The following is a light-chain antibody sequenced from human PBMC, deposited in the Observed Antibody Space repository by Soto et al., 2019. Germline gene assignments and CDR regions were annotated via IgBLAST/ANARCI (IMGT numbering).Light chain of an antibody. CDR2: KAS. V-gene: IGKV1-5*03. J-gene: IGKJ2*01. CDR3: QQYNSHPYT. Sequence: DIQMTQSPSTLSASVGSRVTITCRASQSISSWLAWYQQKPGKAPKLLIYKASSLESGVPSRFSGSGSGTELTLTISSLQPDDFATYYCQQYNSHPYTFGQGTKLEIK. CDR1: QSISSW.